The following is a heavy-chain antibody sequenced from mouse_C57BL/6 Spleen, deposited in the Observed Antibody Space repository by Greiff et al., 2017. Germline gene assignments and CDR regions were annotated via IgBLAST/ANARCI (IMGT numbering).Heavy chain of an antibody. D-gene: IGHD2-5*01. CDR2: ISGGGGNT. V-gene: IGHV5-9*01. CDR1: GFTFSSYT. Sequence: EVKLLESGGGLVKPGGSLKLSCAASGFTFSSYTMSWVRQTPEKRLEWVATISGGGGNTYYPDSVKGRFTISRDNAKNTLYLQMSSLRSEDTALYYCARHKDLHYSNYGAMDYWGQGTSVTVSS. J-gene: IGHJ4*01. CDR3: ARHKDLHYSNYGAMDY.